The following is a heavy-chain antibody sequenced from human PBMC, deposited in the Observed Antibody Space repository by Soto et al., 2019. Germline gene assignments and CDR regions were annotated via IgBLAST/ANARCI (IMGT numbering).Heavy chain of an antibody. J-gene: IGHJ6*02. CDR1: GFPFDGYS. CDR2: ISWDGADT. CDR3: AKGPWMATTYGMDV. Sequence: PGGSLRLSCAASGFPFDGYSMNWVRQVPGKGLEWVSLISWDGADTYYADSVKGRFTISRDNSKNTLYQQMNSLRAEDTAVYYCAKGPWMATTYGMDVWGQGTTVTVSS. D-gene: IGHD5-12*01. V-gene: IGHV3-43*01.